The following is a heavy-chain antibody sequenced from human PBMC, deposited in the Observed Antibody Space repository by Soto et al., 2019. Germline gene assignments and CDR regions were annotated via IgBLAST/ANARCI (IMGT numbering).Heavy chain of an antibody. CDR2: INPSGGST. Sequence: GASVKVSCKASGYTFTSYYMHWVRQAPGQGLEWMGIINPSGGSTSYAQKFQGRVTMTRDTSTSTVYMELSSLRSEDTAVYYCARENSDTASTRYDAFDIWGQGTMVTVSS. V-gene: IGHV1-46*01. D-gene: IGHD5-18*01. CDR1: GYTFTSYY. J-gene: IGHJ3*02. CDR3: ARENSDTASTRYDAFDI.